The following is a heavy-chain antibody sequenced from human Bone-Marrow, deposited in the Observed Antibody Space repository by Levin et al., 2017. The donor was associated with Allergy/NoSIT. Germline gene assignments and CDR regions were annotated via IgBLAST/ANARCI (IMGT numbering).Heavy chain of an antibody. CDR3: ARGQSYYDFWSGYGWFDP. Sequence: GESLKISCAASGFTFSSYAMHWVRQAPGKGLEWVAVISYDGSNKYYADSVKGRFTISRDNSKNTLYLQMNSLRAEDTAVYYCARGQSYYDFWSGYGWFDPWGQGTLVTVSS. J-gene: IGHJ5*02. V-gene: IGHV3-30*04. CDR2: ISYDGSNK. CDR1: GFTFSSYA. D-gene: IGHD3-3*01.